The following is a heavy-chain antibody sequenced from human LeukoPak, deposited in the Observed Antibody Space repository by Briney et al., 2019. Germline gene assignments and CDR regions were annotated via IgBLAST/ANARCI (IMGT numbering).Heavy chain of an antibody. CDR3: ARSTDYGDYAVGFDI. D-gene: IGHD4-17*01. J-gene: IGHJ3*02. V-gene: IGHV6-1*01. CDR1: GDSVSSTSVV. CDR2: TYYKSNWYS. Sequence: SQTLSLTCAISGDSVSSTSVVWNWIRQSPSRGLEWLGRTYYKSNWYSDYALSVKSRITINPDTSKNQFHLQLNSVTPEDTAMYYCARSTDYGDYAVGFDIWGQGTMVTVSS.